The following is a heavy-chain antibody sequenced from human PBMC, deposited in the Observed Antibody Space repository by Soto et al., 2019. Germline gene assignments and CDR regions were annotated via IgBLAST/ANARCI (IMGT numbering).Heavy chain of an antibody. D-gene: IGHD3-10*01. CDR2: ISYDGKNI. Sequence: QVQLVESGGGVVQPGRSLRLSCAASGFTFCRHALHWVRQAPGKGLEWVAVISYDGKNIYYADSVKGRFTISRDNSKNPLNLQMTSLRIEDTAVYYSMAACGSTNNYQDWWGQGTLVTVSS. CDR1: GFTFCRHA. CDR3: MAACGSTNNYQDW. V-gene: IGHV3-30*04. J-gene: IGHJ4*02.